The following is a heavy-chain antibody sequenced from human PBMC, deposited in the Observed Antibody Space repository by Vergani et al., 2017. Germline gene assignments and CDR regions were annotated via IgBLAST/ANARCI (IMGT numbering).Heavy chain of an antibody. Sequence: EVQLLESGGGLVQPGGSLRLSCAASGFTFSSYAMSWVRQAPGKGLEWVSAISGSGGSTYYADSVKGRFTISRDNSKNTLYLQMNSLRAEDTALYYCAKDYAFSGWSPDYWGQGTLVTVSS. CDR2: ISGSGGST. V-gene: IGHV3-23*01. CDR3: AKDYAFSGWSPDY. J-gene: IGHJ4*02. CDR1: GFTFSSYA. D-gene: IGHD6-19*01.